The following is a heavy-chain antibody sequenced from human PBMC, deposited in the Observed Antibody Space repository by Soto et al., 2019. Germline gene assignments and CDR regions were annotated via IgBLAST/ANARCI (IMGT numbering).Heavy chain of an antibody. D-gene: IGHD4-4*01. CDR2: IYYSGST. Sequence: LSLTCTVSGGSISSYYWSWIRQPPGKGLEWIGYIYYSGSTNYNPSLKSRVTISVDTSKNQFSLKLSSVTAADTAVYYCARSPYYSNFDYWGQGTLVTVSS. CDR1: GGSISSYY. V-gene: IGHV4-59*01. CDR3: ARSPYYSNFDY. J-gene: IGHJ4*02.